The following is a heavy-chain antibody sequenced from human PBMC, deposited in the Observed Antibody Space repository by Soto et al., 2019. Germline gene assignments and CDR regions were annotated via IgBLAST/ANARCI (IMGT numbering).Heavy chain of an antibody. CDR1: GFTFSTYA. Sequence: EVQLLESGGGLVQPGGSLRLSCAASGFTFSTYAMNWVRQAPGNGLEWVSAISGSGGSIHYADSVKGRFTISRDNSKNTVALQMNSLRDEDTAVYHCVKGYWKGDVWGQGTTVTVSS. CDR3: VKGYWKGDV. D-gene: IGHD1-1*01. J-gene: IGHJ6*02. V-gene: IGHV3-23*01. CDR2: ISGSGGSI.